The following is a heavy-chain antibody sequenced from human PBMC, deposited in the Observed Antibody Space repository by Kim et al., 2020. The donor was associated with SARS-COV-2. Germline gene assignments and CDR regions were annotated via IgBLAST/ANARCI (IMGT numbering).Heavy chain of an antibody. D-gene: IGHD6-19*01. CDR3: ANIIAVAGTIDY. Sequence: YYAASVKGRFTISRDNSKNTLYLQMNSLRTEDTAVYYCANIIAVAGTIDYWGQGTLVTVSS. V-gene: IGHV3-30*02. J-gene: IGHJ4*02.